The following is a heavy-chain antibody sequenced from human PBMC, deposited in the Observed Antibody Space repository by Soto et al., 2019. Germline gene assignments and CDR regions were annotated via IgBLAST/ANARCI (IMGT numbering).Heavy chain of an antibody. D-gene: IGHD3-9*01. Sequence: QLQLQESGPRLVKPSETLSLTCTVSGGSLNKYYWSWIRLSPGKGLEWIAYVTYTGAADSSPSFRGRFTMSRDMSKSQLSLSLYSVNAADSAIYYCARLRGAERGAAYDNDYWGQGTVVTVSS. J-gene: IGHJ4*02. CDR1: GGSLNKYY. CDR3: ARLRGAERGAAYDNDY. V-gene: IGHV4-59*08. CDR2: VTYTGAA.